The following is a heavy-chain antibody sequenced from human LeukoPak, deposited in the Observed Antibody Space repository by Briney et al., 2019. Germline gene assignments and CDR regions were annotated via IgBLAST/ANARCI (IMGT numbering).Heavy chain of an antibody. CDR3: TKDPNGDYVGAFDP. V-gene: IGHV3-7*01. J-gene: IGHJ5*02. Sequence: GGSLRLSCAASGFTFSAYWMTWVRQAPGKGLEWVANIKQDGSEKHYVDSVKGRFTISRDNAKNSLFLQMNSLRADDTAVYYCTKDPNGDYVGAFDPWGQGTLVTVSS. CDR2: IKQDGSEK. D-gene: IGHD4-17*01. CDR1: GFTFSAYW.